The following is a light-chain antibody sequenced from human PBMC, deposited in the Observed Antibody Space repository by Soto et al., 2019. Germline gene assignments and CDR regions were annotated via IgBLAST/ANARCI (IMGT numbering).Light chain of an antibody. J-gene: IGKJ1*01. V-gene: IGKV3-20*01. CDR1: QSVDSSF. CDR2: GAS. Sequence: EIVLTQSPGSLSLSPGERATLSCRASQSVDSSFFAWYQQKPGQAPRLLIYGASNRATGIPDRFSGSGSGNDFTLIISRLEAEDFAVYYCQQYVSPVTFGQGTKVEIK. CDR3: QQYVSPVT.